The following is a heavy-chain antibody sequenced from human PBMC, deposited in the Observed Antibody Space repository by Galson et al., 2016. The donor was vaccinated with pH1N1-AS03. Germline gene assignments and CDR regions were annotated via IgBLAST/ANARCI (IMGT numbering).Heavy chain of an antibody. J-gene: IGHJ3*02. D-gene: IGHD5-12*01. CDR3: ASPYSGYDGQDALDI. Sequence: SLRLSCAASGFIFSSYSMNWVRQAPGKGLEWVSYISSSGSIFQYADSVKGRFTISRDNARTSLYLQMNSLRAEDTAMYYCASPYSGYDGQDALDIWGQGTMVTVSS. V-gene: IGHV3-48*04. CDR1: GFIFSSYS. CDR2: ISSSGSIF.